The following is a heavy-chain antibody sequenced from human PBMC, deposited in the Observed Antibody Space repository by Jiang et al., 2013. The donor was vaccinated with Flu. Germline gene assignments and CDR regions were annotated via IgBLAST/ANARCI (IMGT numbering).Heavy chain of an antibody. CDR2: IDPSDSYT. D-gene: IGHD3-9*01. Sequence: GAEVKKPGESLRISCKGSGYSFTSYWISWVRQMPGKGLEWMGRIDPSDSYTNYSPSFQGHVTISADKSISTAYLQWSSLKASDTAMYYCARLGDLDYDILTGYHYFDYWGQGTLVTVSS. V-gene: IGHV5-10-1*01. J-gene: IGHJ4*02. CDR3: ARLGDLDYDILTGYHYFDY. CDR1: GYSFTSYW.